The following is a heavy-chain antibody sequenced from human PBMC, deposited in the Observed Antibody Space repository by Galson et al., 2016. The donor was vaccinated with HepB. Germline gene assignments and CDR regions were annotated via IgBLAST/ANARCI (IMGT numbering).Heavy chain of an antibody. CDR1: GFTFIDYA. D-gene: IGHD3-10*01. CDR2: VSGGVGYT. V-gene: IGHV3-23*01. J-gene: IGHJ6*02. Sequence: SLRLSCAASGFTFIDYAMTWVRQAPGKGLEWVSGVSGGVGYTYYAASVKGRFTISRDNSKNTVYLQTNILRAEDTATYDCANVPNSKLWFGEPFYYGTDVWGQGTKVTVSS. CDR3: ANVPNSKLWFGEPFYYGTDV.